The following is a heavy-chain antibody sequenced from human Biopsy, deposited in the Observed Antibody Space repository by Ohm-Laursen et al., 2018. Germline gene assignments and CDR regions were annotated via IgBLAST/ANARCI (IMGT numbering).Heavy chain of an antibody. D-gene: IGHD3-22*01. CDR2: VYYTGST. V-gene: IGHV4-59*01. CDR3: ARDRGYYSDRTVPGYFDL. CDR1: GDSISSYY. J-gene: IGHJ2*01. Sequence: SDTLSLTCTVSGDSISSYYWSWIRQPPGKGLQWIGYVYYTGSTDYNPSLQSRVTISVDTSKNHFSLRLRSVTPAHTAIYYCARDRGYYSDRTVPGYFDLWGRGTLVTVSS.